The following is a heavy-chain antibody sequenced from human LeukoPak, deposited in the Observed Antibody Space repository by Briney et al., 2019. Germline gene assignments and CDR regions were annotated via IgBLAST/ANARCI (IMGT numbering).Heavy chain of an antibody. CDR1: EFTFSSYS. V-gene: IGHV3-21*01. CDR3: ARAGRGATGIDY. J-gene: IGHJ4*02. Sequence: GGSLRLSCAASEFTFSSYSMNWVRQAPGKGLEWVSSISSSSSYIYYADSVKGRFTISRDNAKNSLYLQMNSLRAEDTAVYYCARAGRGATGIDYWGQGTLVTVSS. CDR2: ISSSSSYI. D-gene: IGHD1-26*01.